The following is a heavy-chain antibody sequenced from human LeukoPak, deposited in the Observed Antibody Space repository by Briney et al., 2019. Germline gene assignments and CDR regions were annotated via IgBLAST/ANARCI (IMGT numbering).Heavy chain of an antibody. CDR2: IIPIFGTA. Sequence: SVKVSCKASGYTFTSYDINWVRQATGQGLEWMGGIIPIFGTANYAQKFQGRVTVTTDESTSTAYMELSSLRSEDTAVYYCASSRFLEWFRLGYYYYYMDVWGKGTTVTVSS. J-gene: IGHJ6*03. D-gene: IGHD3-3*01. CDR1: GYTFTSYD. V-gene: IGHV1-69*05. CDR3: ASSRFLEWFRLGYYYYYMDV.